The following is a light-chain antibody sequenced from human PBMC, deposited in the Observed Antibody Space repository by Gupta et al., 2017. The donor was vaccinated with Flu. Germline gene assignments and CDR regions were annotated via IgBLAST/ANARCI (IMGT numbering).Light chain of an antibody. V-gene: IGKV3-15*01. CDR3: QQYNNWAALT. CDR1: QSVSSN. Sequence: EIVMTQSPATLSVSPGERATLSCRASQSVSSNLAWYQQKPGQAPRLLIYGASTRATGIPARFSGSGSGTEFTLTISSLQSEDFAVYYCQQYNNWAALTFGPGTKVDIK. CDR2: GAS. J-gene: IGKJ3*01.